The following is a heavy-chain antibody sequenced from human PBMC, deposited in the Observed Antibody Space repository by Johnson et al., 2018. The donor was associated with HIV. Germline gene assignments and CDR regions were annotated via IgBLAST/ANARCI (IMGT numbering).Heavy chain of an antibody. V-gene: IGHV3-30*02. CDR3: AREYYYESPEAFDI. CDR2: IRYDGSNN. CDR1: GFTFSNAW. Sequence: QVQLVESGGGLVKPGGSLRLSCAASGFTFSNAWMSWVRQAPGKGLEWVAFIRYDGSNNYYADSVQGRFTISRDNSKNTLYLQMNSLRAEDTAVYYCAREYYYESPEAFDIWGQGTMVTVSS. D-gene: IGHD3-22*01. J-gene: IGHJ3*02.